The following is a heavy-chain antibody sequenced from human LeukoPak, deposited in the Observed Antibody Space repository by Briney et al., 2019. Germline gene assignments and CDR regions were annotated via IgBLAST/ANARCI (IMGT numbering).Heavy chain of an antibody. Sequence: SETLSLTCTVSGGSISSGGYYWSWIRQHPGKGLEWIGYIYYSGSTYYNPSLKSRVTISVDTSKNQFSLKLSSVTAADTAVYYCARGRYHYGSGSYLLGYFGYWGQGTLVNVSS. V-gene: IGHV4-31*03. J-gene: IGHJ4*02. CDR2: IYYSGST. CDR1: GGSISSGGYY. D-gene: IGHD3-10*01. CDR3: ARGRYHYGSGSYLLGYFGY.